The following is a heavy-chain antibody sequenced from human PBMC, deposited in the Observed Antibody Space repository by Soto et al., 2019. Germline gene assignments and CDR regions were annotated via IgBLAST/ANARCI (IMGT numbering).Heavy chain of an antibody. J-gene: IGHJ6*02. Sequence: GGSLRLSCAASGFTFSSYAMHWVRQAPGKGLEWVAVIWYDGSNKYYADSVKGRFTISRDNSKNTLYLQMNSLRAEDTAVYYCARDPVGLPWYGYYYYGMDVWGQGTTVTVSS. CDR2: IWYDGSNK. D-gene: IGHD6-13*01. V-gene: IGHV3-33*08. CDR3: ARDPVGLPWYGYYYYGMDV. CDR1: GFTFSSYA.